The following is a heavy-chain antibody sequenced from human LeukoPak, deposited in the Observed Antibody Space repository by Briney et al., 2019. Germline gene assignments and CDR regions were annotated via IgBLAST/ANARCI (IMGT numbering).Heavy chain of an antibody. CDR3: ARESGGPDGYNAY. CDR2: IIPIFGTA. CDR1: GGTFSSCA. D-gene: IGHD5-24*01. J-gene: IGHJ4*02. Sequence: GASVKVSCKASGGTFSSCAVSWVRQAPGQGLEWMGGIIPIFGTANYAQKFQGRVTITADESTSTAYMELSSLRSEDTAVYYCARESGGPDGYNAYWGQGTLVTVSS. V-gene: IGHV1-69*13.